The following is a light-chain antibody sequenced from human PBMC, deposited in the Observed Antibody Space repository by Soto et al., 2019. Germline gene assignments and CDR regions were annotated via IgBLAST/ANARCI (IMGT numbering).Light chain of an antibody. V-gene: IGKV3-15*01. Sequence: EIVMTQSPATLSVSPGQRVTLSCRASQSVGSSLAWYQQKPGLAPRLLIYGASTRATDIPARFSGSGSGTAFTLTISSLQSEDFANYYCQQYYNSPPFTFGQGTKLEIK. CDR3: QQYYNSPPFT. CDR2: GAS. J-gene: IGKJ2*01. CDR1: QSVGSS.